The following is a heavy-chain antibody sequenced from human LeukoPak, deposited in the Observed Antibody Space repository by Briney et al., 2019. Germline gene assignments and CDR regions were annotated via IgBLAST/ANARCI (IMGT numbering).Heavy chain of an antibody. CDR1: GFTLSSDW. V-gene: IGHV3-7*01. D-gene: IGHD1-26*01. CDR3: ARDYRGHRAPYYFDY. Sequence: GGSLRLSCAAAGFTLSSDWMSWVRQAPGKGLEWVANIKQDGSEKYYVDSVKGRFTISRDNAKNSLYLQMNSLRAEDTAVYYCARDYRGHRAPYYFDYWGQGTLVTVSS. J-gene: IGHJ4*02. CDR2: IKQDGSEK.